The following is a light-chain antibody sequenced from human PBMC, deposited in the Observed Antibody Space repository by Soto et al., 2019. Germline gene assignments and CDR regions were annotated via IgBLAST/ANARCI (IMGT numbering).Light chain of an antibody. Sequence: QSALTQPASVSGSPGQSITISCTGTSSDIGGYNYVSWYQQHPGKAPKLMIYEVSNRPSGVSNRFSGSKSGNTASLTISGLQAEDEADYYCSSYTTSSTVLFAGGNKLTVL. CDR3: SSYTTSSTVL. J-gene: IGLJ2*01. CDR2: EVS. CDR1: SSDIGGYNY. V-gene: IGLV2-14*01.